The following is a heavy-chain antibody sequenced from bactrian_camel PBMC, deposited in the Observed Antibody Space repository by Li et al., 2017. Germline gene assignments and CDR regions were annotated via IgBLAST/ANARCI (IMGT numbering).Heavy chain of an antibody. J-gene: IGHJ4*01. CDR1: GFLWSRAC. Sequence: DVQLVESGGGSVRAGGSLRLSCTAPGFLWSRACMGWSRQAPETEREAVATISDGGSSTYYAEPVKGRFTISQDNTKNTVYLQMNSLKPEDTAMYYCAADYRAWCMTAIQAQGAPIPNEYNDWGQGTQVTVS. V-gene: IGHV3S40*01. D-gene: IGHD3*01. CDR2: ISDGGSST. CDR3: AADYRAWCMTAIQAQGAPIPNEYND.